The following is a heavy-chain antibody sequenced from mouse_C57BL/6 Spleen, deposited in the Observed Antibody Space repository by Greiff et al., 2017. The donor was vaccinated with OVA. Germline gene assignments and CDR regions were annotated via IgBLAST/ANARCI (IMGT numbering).Heavy chain of an antibody. CDR3: ARSELYSNYGVDY. V-gene: IGHV1-52*01. J-gene: IGHJ4*01. CDR2: IDPSDSET. D-gene: IGHD2-5*01. CDR1: GYTFTSYW. Sequence: VKLQEPGAELVRPGSSVKLSCKASGYTFTSYWMHWVKQRPIQGLEWIGNIDPSDSETHYNQKFKDKATLTVDKSSSTAYMQLSILTSEDSAVYYCARSELYSNYGVDYWGQGTSVTVSS.